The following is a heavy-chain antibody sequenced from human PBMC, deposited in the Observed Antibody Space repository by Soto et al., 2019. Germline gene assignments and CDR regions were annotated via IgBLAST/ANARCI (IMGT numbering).Heavy chain of an antibody. V-gene: IGHV3-9*01. CDR2: ISWNSGSI. J-gene: IGHJ4*02. CDR3: AKDSSSSSVGGYFDY. Sequence: LRLSCAASGFTFDDYAMHWVRQAPGKGLEWVSGISWNSGSIGYADSVKGRFTISRDNAKNSLYLQMNSLRAEDTALYYCAKDSSSSSVGGYFDYWGQGTLVTVSS. CDR1: GFTFDDYA. D-gene: IGHD6-13*01.